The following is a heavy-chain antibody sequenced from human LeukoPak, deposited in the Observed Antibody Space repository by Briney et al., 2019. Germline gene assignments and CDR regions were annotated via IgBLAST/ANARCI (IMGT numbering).Heavy chain of an antibody. J-gene: IGHJ4*02. Sequence: PGGSLRLSCAAFGFTFSNYAMSWVRQAPGKGLEWVSAISGSDGSTNYADSVKGRFTISRDNSKNTLYLQMNSLRAEDTAVYYCARVYTMVRGGGDYWGQGTLVTVSS. CDR3: ARVYTMVRGGGDY. CDR2: ISGSDGST. V-gene: IGHV3-23*01. D-gene: IGHD3-10*01. CDR1: GFTFSNYA.